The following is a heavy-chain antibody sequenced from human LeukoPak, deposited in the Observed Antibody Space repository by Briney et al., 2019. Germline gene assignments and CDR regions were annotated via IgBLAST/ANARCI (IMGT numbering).Heavy chain of an antibody. CDR2: IYSSGST. D-gene: IGHD3-16*01. CDR1: GGSISSGNYY. V-gene: IGHV4-61*02. Sequence: SQTLSLTCTVSGGSISSGNYYWSWIRQPAGQGLEWIGRIYSSGSTNYNPSLKSRVTISVDTSKNQFSLNLSSVTAADTAVYFCARHYVFVIGGSSFDYWGQGTLVTVSS. CDR3: ARHYVFVIGGSSFDY. J-gene: IGHJ4*02.